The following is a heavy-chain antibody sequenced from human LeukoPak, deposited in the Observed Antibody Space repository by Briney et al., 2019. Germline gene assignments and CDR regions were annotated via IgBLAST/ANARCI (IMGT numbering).Heavy chain of an antibody. V-gene: IGHV6-1*01. CDR2: TYYRSKWYN. CDR1: GDSVSSNSAA. Sequence: SQTLSLTCAISGDSVSSNSAAWHWIRQSPSRGLEWLGRTYYRSKWYNDYAVSVKSRITINPDTSKNQFSLQLNSVTPEDTAVYYCARSFHYYYDSSGYYNFDYWGQGTLVTVSS. CDR3: ARSFHYYYDSSGYYNFDY. J-gene: IGHJ4*02. D-gene: IGHD3-22*01.